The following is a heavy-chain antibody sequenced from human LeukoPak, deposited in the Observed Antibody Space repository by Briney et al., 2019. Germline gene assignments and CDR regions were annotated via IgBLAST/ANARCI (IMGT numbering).Heavy chain of an antibody. CDR2: IYYSGST. J-gene: IGHJ4*02. Sequence: SETLSLTCTVSGGSISSYYWSWIRQPPGKGLEWIGYIYYSGSTNYNPSLKSRVTISVDTSKNQFSLKLSSVTAADTAVYYCARFGGCSSTSSYPPDLPDYWGQGTLVTVSS. CDR1: GGSISSYY. V-gene: IGHV4-59*01. D-gene: IGHD2-2*01. CDR3: ARFGGCSSTSSYPPDLPDY.